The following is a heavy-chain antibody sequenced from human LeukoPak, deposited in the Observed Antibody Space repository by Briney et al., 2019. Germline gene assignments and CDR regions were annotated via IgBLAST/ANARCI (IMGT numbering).Heavy chain of an antibody. D-gene: IGHD3-3*01. CDR2: IDYSGGT. CDR1: GGSISSSSYY. V-gene: IGHV4-39*07. J-gene: IGHJ5*02. CDR3: ARGPSITIFGVVMYTWFDP. Sequence: VKPSETLSLTCTVSGGSISSSSYYWGWIRQPPGKGLEWIGSIDYSGGTYFSPSLRGRVTLSVDTSKNQFSLNLISVTAADTAVYYCARGPSITIFGVVMYTWFDPWGQGTPVSVSS.